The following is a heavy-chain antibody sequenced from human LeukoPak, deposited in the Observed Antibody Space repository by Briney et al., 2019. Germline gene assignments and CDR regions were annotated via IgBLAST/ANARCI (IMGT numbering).Heavy chain of an antibody. V-gene: IGHV4-34*01. CDR1: NGFDSYYF. D-gene: IGHD2-21*02. J-gene: IGHJ5*02. Sequence: SETLSLTCAVYNGFDSYYFMLVRQPPGKGLEWIGEITHKGSAKYNSSLMGRATISVDVSQRQFSLKLTSVTAADTATYYCAVYGGDWQFLSWGQGTPVTVSS. CDR2: ITHKGSA. CDR3: AVYGGDWQFLS.